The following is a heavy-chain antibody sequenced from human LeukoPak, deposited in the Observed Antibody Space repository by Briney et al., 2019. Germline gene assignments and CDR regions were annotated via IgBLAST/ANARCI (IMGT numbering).Heavy chain of an antibody. Sequence: SETLSLTCAVYGGSFSGYYWSWIRQPPGKELKWIGEINHSGSTNYNPSLKSRVTISVDTSKNQFSLKLSSVTAADTAVYYCARGADCSGGSCELDYWGQGTLVTVSS. D-gene: IGHD2-15*01. J-gene: IGHJ4*02. CDR1: GGSFSGYY. CDR3: ARGADCSGGSCELDY. CDR2: INHSGST. V-gene: IGHV4-34*01.